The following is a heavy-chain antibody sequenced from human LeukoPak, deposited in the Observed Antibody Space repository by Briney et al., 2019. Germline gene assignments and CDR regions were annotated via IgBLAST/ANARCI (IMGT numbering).Heavy chain of an antibody. D-gene: IGHD1-26*01. J-gene: IGHJ3*02. Sequence: GASVKVSCKASGYIFTDYYIHWVRQAPGQGLEWMGWISAYNGNTNYAQKLQGRVTMTTDTSTSTAYMELRSLRSDDTAVYYCARGASSGSYYSAIWGQGTMVTVSS. CDR2: ISAYNGNT. CDR1: GYIFTDYY. V-gene: IGHV1-18*04. CDR3: ARGASSGSYYSAI.